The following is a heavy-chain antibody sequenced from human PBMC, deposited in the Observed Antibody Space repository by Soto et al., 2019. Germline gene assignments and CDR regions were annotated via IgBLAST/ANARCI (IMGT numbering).Heavy chain of an antibody. CDR2: ISPYTGNT. CDR1: GYIFVNYG. J-gene: IGHJ6*02. CDR3: VMVDIYVTPTPEDV. Sequence: QVQLVQSGDEVKKPGASVKVSCKASGYIFVNYGIAWVRQAPGQGLGWMGWISPYTGNTHSATKIQGRLTMTTDTSTSTAYRDLGRLTSDDTAVYYCVMVDIYVTPTPEDVWGQGTTVTVSS. D-gene: IGHD2-2*03. V-gene: IGHV1-18*01.